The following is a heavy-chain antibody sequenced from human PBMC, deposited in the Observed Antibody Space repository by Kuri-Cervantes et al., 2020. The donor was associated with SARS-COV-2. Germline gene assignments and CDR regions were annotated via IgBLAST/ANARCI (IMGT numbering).Heavy chain of an antibody. CDR1: GFTFSSYG. Sequence: LSLTCAASGFTFSSYGMHWVRQAPGKGLEWVAVIWYDGSNKYYADSVKGRFTISRDNSKNTLYLQMSSLRAEDTAVYYCARDFRFGELTPIDAFDIWGQGTMVTVSS. CDR3: ARDFRFGELTPIDAFDI. CDR2: IWYDGSNK. J-gene: IGHJ3*02. D-gene: IGHD3-10*01. V-gene: IGHV3-33*01.